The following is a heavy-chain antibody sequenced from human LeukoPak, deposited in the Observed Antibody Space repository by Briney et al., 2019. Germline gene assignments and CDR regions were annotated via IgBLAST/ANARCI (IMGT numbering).Heavy chain of an antibody. Sequence: PGGSLRLSCAASGFTFTIYAMAWVRQAPGKGLEWVSSVIGSGGSTHYADSVKGRFTISRDNSKNTLFLQMDSLRAEDTAVYYCAKRLRGSLGTPFDYWGQGTLVTVSS. J-gene: IGHJ4*02. CDR3: AKRLRGSLGTPFDY. CDR2: VIGSGGST. D-gene: IGHD4-23*01. V-gene: IGHV3-23*01. CDR1: GFTFTIYA.